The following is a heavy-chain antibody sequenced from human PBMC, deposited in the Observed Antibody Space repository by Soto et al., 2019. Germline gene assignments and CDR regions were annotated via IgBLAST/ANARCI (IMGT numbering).Heavy chain of an antibody. V-gene: IGHV1-69*01. Sequence: QVQLVQSGAEVKKPGSSVKVSCKASGGTFSSYAISWVRQAPGQGLEWMGGIIPIFGTANYAQKFQGRVTITADESTSTAYMELSSLRSEDTAVYYCASSNLLGYCSSTSCYWFDPWGQGTLVTGSS. CDR3: ASSNLLGYCSSTSCYWFDP. J-gene: IGHJ5*02. D-gene: IGHD2-2*01. CDR2: IIPIFGTA. CDR1: GGTFSSYA.